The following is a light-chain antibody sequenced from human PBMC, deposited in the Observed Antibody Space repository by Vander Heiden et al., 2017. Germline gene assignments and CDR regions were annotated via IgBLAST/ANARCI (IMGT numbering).Light chain of an antibody. Sequence: QSALTQPRSVSGSPGQSVTISCTGTSSDVGGYNYVSWYHQHPGKAPKFMIYVVNKRPSGVPDRFSGSKSGNTASMTISGLQAEDEADDYCCSYAGIYTPYLVFGGGTKLTVL. CDR2: VVN. J-gene: IGLJ2*01. CDR1: SSDVGGYNY. CDR3: CSYAGIYTPYLV. V-gene: IGLV2-11*01.